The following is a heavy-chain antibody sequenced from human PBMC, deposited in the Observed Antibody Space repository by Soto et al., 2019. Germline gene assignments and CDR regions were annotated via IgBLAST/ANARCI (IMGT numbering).Heavy chain of an antibody. CDR1: AGSISSYY. V-gene: IGHV4-59*01. CDR2: IYYSGST. J-gene: IGHJ5*02. Sequence: SETLSLTCTVSAGSISSYYWSWIRQPPGKGLEWIGYIYYSGSTNYNPSLKSRVNISVDTSKNQFSLKLSSVTAADTAVYFCARVMAAAYNWFDPWGQGTMVTVSS. D-gene: IGHD6-13*01. CDR3: ARVMAAAYNWFDP.